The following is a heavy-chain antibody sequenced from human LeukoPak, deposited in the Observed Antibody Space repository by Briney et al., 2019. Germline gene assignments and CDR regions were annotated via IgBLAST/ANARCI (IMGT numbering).Heavy chain of an antibody. CDR1: GFTFSSYA. J-gene: IGHJ3*02. CDR3: ARDGAAAGRIAFDI. Sequence: PGWSLRPSCAGSGFTFSSYAMNWVRQAPGKGLEWVSSISRSGSQTYYADSVKGRFTISRDNARNSLYLQMNRLRAEDTAVYYCARDGAAAGRIAFDIWGRGTMVTVSS. D-gene: IGHD6-13*01. V-gene: IGHV3-21*01. CDR2: ISRSGSQT.